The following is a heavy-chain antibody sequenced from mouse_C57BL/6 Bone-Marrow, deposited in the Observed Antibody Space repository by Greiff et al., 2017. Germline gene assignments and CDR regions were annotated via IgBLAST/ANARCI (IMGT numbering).Heavy chain of an antibody. J-gene: IGHJ4*01. V-gene: IGHV1-55*01. Sequence: QVQLQQPGAELVKPGASVKMSCKASGYTFTSYWLTWVKQRPGQGLEWIGDISPGRGSTNYNEKFKSKDTLTVDTSSSTAYMQLSRLTAEDSAVYYCARRRGKSAMDYWGQGTSVTVSS. CDR1: GYTFTSYW. CDR2: ISPGRGST. CDR3: ARRRGKSAMDY. D-gene: IGHD2-1*01.